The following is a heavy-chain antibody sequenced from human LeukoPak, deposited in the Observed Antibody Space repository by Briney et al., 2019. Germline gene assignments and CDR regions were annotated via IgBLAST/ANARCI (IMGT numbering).Heavy chain of an antibody. Sequence: ASVKVSCKASGYTFTYYYIHWVRQAPGQGLEWKGWINPSSGGTTYAQKFRARVTMTRDTSISTAYLDLNRLTSHDTAMYYCARSPDGGTFDYWAQGTLVTVSS. CDR2: INPSSGGT. J-gene: IGHJ4*02. CDR3: ARSPDGGTFDY. D-gene: IGHD3-16*01. V-gene: IGHV1-2*02. CDR1: GYTFTYYY.